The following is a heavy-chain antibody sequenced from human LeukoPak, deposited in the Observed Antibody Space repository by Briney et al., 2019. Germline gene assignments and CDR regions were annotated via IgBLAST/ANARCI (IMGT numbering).Heavy chain of an antibody. Sequence: SGGSLRLSCAASGFNFGDYAMNWVRQAPGNGLEWVSGITWDSDRIGYADSVKGRFTISRDNAKNSLYLQMNSLRAEDTALYYCVKGYAPRYYDVMTGYSPHYYGMAVWGQGTTVTVSS. CDR2: ITWDSDRI. J-gene: IGHJ6*02. V-gene: IGHV3-9*01. CDR3: VKGYAPRYYDVMTGYSPHYYGMAV. CDR1: GFNFGDYA. D-gene: IGHD3-9*01.